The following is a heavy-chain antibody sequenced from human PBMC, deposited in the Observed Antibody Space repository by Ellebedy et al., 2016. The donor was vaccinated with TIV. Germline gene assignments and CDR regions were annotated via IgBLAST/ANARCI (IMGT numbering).Heavy chain of an antibody. CDR3: ARAGGTAADTLQFFQH. V-gene: IGHV1-3*04. D-gene: IGHD6-13*01. Sequence: AASVKVSCKASGYTITSYAMHWVRQAPGQRLEWMGWINTGNGNTKYSQKFQGRVTITRDKSASSAYMDLSSLRSEDTAIYYCARAGGTAADTLQFFQHWGQGTLVTVSS. CDR1: GYTITSYA. CDR2: INTGNGNT. J-gene: IGHJ1*01.